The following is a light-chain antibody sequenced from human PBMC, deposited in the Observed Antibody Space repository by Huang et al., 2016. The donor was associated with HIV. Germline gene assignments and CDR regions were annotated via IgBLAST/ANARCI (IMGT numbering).Light chain of an antibody. CDR2: LGS. CDR3: MEALQTPYT. Sequence: VVMTQSPLSLPVPPGEPASISCRSSQSLRHRNGLNYLDGYLQTPGQSPQLLIPLGSSRASGVPDRFSGGGSGTDFSLNISRVEAEDAGIYYCMEALQTPYTFGQGTKLEI. V-gene: IGKV2-28*01. CDR1: QSLRHRNGLNY. J-gene: IGKJ2*01.